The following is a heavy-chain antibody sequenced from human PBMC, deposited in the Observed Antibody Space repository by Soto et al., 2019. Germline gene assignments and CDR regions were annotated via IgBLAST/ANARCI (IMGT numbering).Heavy chain of an antibody. D-gene: IGHD3-22*01. Sequence: QLQLQESGPGLVKPSETLSLTCTVSGGSISSDDYYWAWIRQPPGKGLEWVGSLYYRGSPYYNPSLKNRVTLSVGTSKSHFSLTLSSVTAADTAVYFCARQDYDKFMRSANWFDAWGQGILVIVSS. V-gene: IGHV4-39*01. CDR2: LYYRGSP. CDR1: GGSISSDDYY. J-gene: IGHJ5*02. CDR3: ARQDYDKFMRSANWFDA.